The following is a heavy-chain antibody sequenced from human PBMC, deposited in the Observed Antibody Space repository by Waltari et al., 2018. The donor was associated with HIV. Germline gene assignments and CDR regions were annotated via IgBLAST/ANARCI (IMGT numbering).Heavy chain of an antibody. CDR1: GGSINRGGYS. D-gene: IGHD3-22*01. CDR3: ARGRYYDSSGYYYYYFDY. CDR2: IYRSGST. J-gene: IGHJ4*02. V-gene: IGHV4-30-2*01. Sequence: QLQLQESGSGLVTPFQTLSPPCAVSGGSINRGGYSGRWIRPPHGMGLEWIGYIYRSGSTYYNPSLKSRVTISVDRSKNQFSLKLSSVTAADTAVYYCARGRYYDSSGYYYYYFDYWGQGTLVTVSS.